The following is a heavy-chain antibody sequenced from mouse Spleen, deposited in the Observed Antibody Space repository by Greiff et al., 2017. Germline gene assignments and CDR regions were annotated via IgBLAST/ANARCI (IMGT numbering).Heavy chain of an antibody. D-gene: IGHD2-12*01. CDR2: INSNGGST. J-gene: IGHJ3*01. CDR3: ARQNYRGDFGFAY. V-gene: IGHV5-6-2*01. CDR1: GFTFSSYA. Sequence: EVKLVESGGGLVKPGGSLKLSCAASGFTFSSYAMSWVRQTPEKRLEWVAAINSNGGSTYYPDTVKDRFTISRDNAKNTLYLQMSSLRSEDTALYYCARQNYRGDFGFAYWGQGTLVTVSA.